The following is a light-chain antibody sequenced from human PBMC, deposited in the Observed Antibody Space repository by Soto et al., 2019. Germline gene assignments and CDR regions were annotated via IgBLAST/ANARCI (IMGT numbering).Light chain of an antibody. J-gene: IGLJ1*01. V-gene: IGLV2-14*03. CDR2: EVS. CDR3: SSYTSSSTRV. CDR1: SRDVGAYDY. Sequence: QSVLTQPASVSGSPGQSITISCPGNSRDVGAYDYVSWYQQHPDKAPKLMIYEVSNRPSGVSNRFSGSKSVNTATLTISGLQAEDEADYYCSSYTSSSTRVFGTGTKVTVL.